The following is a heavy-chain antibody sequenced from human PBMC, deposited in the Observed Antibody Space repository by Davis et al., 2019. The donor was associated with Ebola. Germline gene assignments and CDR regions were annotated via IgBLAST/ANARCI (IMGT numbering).Heavy chain of an antibody. V-gene: IGHV3-23*01. CDR2: ISGSGGST. CDR3: AKDRSSAMVTAFDY. J-gene: IGHJ4*02. CDR1: GFTFSSYA. D-gene: IGHD5-18*01. Sequence: GESLKISCAASGFTFSSYAMSWVRQAPGKGLEWVSAISGSGGSTYYADSVKGRFTISRDNSKNTLYLQLNSLRAEDTAVYYCAKDRSSAMVTAFDYWGQGTLVTVSS.